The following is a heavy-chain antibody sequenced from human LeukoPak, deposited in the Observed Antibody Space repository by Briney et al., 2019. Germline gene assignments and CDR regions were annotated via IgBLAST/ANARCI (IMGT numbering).Heavy chain of an antibody. CDR1: GGSISSGSYY. Sequence: SQTLSLTCTVSGGSISSGSYYWSWIRQPAGKGLEWIGRIYTSGSTNYNPSLKSRVTISVDTSKNQFSLKLSSVTAADTAVYYCARIGYCSGGSCYSRVYYYYYMDVWGKGTTVTVSS. D-gene: IGHD2-15*01. CDR3: ARIGYCSGGSCYSRVYYYYYMDV. J-gene: IGHJ6*03. V-gene: IGHV4-61*02. CDR2: IYTSGST.